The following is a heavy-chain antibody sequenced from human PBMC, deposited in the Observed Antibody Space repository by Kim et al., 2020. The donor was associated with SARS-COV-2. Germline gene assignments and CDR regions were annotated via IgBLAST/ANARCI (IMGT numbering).Heavy chain of an antibody. CDR2: IYYSGST. D-gene: IGHD3-3*01. J-gene: IGHJ4*02. CDR1: GGSISSYY. Sequence: SETLSLTCTVSGGSISSYYWSWIRQPPGKGLEWIGYIYYSGSTNYNPSLKSRVTISVDTSKNQFSLKLSSVAAADTAVYYCARRGEWLEDWGQGTLVTVSS. CDR3: ARRGEWLED. V-gene: IGHV4-59*08.